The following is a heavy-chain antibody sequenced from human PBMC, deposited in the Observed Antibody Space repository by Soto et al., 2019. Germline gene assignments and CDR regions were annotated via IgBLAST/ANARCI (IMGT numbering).Heavy chain of an antibody. CDR2: IKQDGIGE. CDR3: ARDQGKDWGSIFDN. J-gene: IGHJ4*02. V-gene: IGHV3-7*05. Sequence: EVQLVESGGGLVQPGGSLRLSCAASGFTFSNYWMTWVRQAPGQGLEWVANIKQDGIGEYYVDSVKGRFTISRDNDKNLVYLQMNSLRGEDTAVYYCARDQGKDWGSIFDNWGQGTLVTVSS. D-gene: IGHD7-27*01. CDR1: GFTFSNYW.